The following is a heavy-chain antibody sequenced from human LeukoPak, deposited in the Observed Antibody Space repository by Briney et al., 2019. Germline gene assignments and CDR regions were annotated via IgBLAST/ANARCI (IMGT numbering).Heavy chain of an antibody. CDR3: AKNGDIVVVVAATPFGY. J-gene: IGHJ4*02. CDR1: GFTFSSYA. V-gene: IGHV3-23*01. D-gene: IGHD2-15*01. CDR2: ISGSGGST. Sequence: GGSLRLSCAASGFTFSSYAMSWVRQAPGKGLEWVSAISGSGGSTYYADSVKGRFTISRDNSKNTLYLQMNSLRAEDTAVYYCAKNGDIVVVVAATPFGYWGQGTLVTVSS.